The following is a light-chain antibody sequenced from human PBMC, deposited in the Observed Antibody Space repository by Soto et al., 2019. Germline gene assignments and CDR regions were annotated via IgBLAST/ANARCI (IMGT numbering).Light chain of an antibody. V-gene: IGLV2-23*02. Sequence: QAVVTQPASVSGSLGQSITISCSGSISDVGSFVPVSWYQQHPGKAPRLIVYEVSKRPSGVSNRFSGSKSGNTASLTISGLQADDEADYYCCSSAGSSTSRVFGGGTKLTVL. CDR1: ISDVGSFVP. CDR2: EVS. J-gene: IGLJ3*02. CDR3: CSSAGSSTSRV.